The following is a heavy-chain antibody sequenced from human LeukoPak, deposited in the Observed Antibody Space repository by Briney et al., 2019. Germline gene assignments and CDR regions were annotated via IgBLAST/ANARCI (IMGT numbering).Heavy chain of an antibody. V-gene: IGHV3-23*01. CDR2: ISGSGGST. D-gene: IGHD3-10*01. CDR1: GFTFSSYG. CDR3: AKDLNEGVTEFDY. Sequence: GGSLRLSCAASGFTFSSYGMSWVRQAPGKGLEWVSAISGSGGSTYYADSVKGRFTISRDNSKNTLYLQMNSLRAEDTAVYYCAKDLNEGVTEFDYWGQGTLVTVSS. J-gene: IGHJ4*02.